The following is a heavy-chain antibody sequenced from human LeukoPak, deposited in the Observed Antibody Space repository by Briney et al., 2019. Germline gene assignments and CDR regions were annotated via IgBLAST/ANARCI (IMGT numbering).Heavy chain of an antibody. CDR2: FDPEDGET. V-gene: IGHV1-24*01. Sequence: ASVKVSCKVSGYTLTELSMHWVRQAPGKGLEWMGGFDPEDGETIYAQKFQGRVTMTEDTSTDTAYMELSSPRSEDTAVYYCARSSTLGNYFDYWGQGTLVTVSS. J-gene: IGHJ4*02. D-gene: IGHD6-13*01. CDR3: ARSSTLGNYFDY. CDR1: GYTLTELS.